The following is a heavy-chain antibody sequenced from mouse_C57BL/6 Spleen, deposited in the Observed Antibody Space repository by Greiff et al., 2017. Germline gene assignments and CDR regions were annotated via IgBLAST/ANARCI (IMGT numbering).Heavy chain of an antibody. V-gene: IGHV1-42*01. CDR1: GYSFTGYY. CDR3: ATVVAPGYFDV. CDR2: INPSTGGT. Sequence: VQLQQSGPELVKPGASVKISCKASGYSFTGYYMNWVKQSPEKSLEWIGEINPSTGGTTYNQKFKAKATLAVDKSSSTAYMQLKSLTSEDAAVYYCATVVAPGYFDVWGTGTTVTVSS. D-gene: IGHD1-1*01. J-gene: IGHJ1*03.